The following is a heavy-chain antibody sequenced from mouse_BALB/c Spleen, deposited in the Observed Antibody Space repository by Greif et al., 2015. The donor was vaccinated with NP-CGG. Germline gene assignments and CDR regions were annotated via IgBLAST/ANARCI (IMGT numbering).Heavy chain of an antibody. CDR3: ARENAMDN. V-gene: IGHV1-4*02. J-gene: IGHJ4*01. Sequence: QVQLQQSAAELTRPGASVKMSCKASGYTFTSCTMHWVRQRPGQGLEWIGYINPSSGYTEYNQKFKDKTTLTADKSSSTAYMHLSRLSTEKAAVYYCARENAMDNWGQGTSITASS. CDR1: GYTFTSCT. CDR2: INPSSGYT.